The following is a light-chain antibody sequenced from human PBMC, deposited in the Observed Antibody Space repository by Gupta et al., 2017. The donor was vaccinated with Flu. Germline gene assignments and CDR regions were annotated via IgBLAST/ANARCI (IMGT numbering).Light chain of an antibody. V-gene: IGKV2-30*01. Sequence: ISCRSSQGLVYSDGNTYLHWFQQRPGQSPRRLIYQVSYQDSGVPDRFSGSGSGTDFTLKISRVETEDVGIYFCMQGAHWPWAFGQGTTVEIK. J-gene: IGKJ1*01. CDR2: QVS. CDR3: MQGAHWPWA. CDR1: QGLVYSDGNTY.